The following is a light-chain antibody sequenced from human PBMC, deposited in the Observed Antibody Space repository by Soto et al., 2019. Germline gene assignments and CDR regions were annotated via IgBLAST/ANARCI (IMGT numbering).Light chain of an antibody. J-gene: IGKJ3*01. CDR1: QSVSVY. Sequence: ILFTQSPAPPSLSPGERATLSCRASQSVSVYLAWYQQKPGQAPRLLIYDASNRATGIPARFSGSGSGTDFTLTISGLEPEDFAVYYCQQRSNWLFGPGTKVDIK. CDR2: DAS. CDR3: QQRSNWL. V-gene: IGKV3-11*01.